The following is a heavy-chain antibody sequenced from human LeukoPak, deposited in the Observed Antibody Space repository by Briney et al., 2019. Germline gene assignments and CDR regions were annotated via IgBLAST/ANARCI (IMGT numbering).Heavy chain of an antibody. D-gene: IGHD4-17*01. CDR2: ISAYNGNT. J-gene: IGHJ4*02. Sequence: ASVKVSCKASGYTFTSYGSSWVRQDPGQGLEWMGWISAYNGNTNYAQKLQGRVTMTTDTSTSTAYMELRSLRSDDTAVYYCARDRVTTVTTHFDYWGQGTLVTVSS. CDR1: GYTFTSYG. CDR3: ARDRVTTVTTHFDY. V-gene: IGHV1-18*01.